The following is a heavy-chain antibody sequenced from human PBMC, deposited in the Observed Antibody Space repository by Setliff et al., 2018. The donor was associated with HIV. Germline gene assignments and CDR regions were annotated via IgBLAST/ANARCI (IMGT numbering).Heavy chain of an antibody. CDR2: VKQDGTET. CDR1: GGPITTSTYY. D-gene: IGHD1-26*01. J-gene: IGHJ4*02. V-gene: IGHV3-7*01. Sequence: ETLSLTCTVSGGPITTSTYYWGWIRQPPGKGLESVANVKQDGTETLYVDSVKGRFTISRDNANNLVYLQMNSLRVEDTAVYFCARWGSGSYERVFDYWGQGMLVTVSS. CDR3: ARWGSGSYERVFDY.